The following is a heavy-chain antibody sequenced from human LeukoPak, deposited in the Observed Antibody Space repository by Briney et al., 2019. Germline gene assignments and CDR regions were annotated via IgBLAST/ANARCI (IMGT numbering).Heavy chain of an antibody. CDR2: ISYDGSNK. J-gene: IGHJ4*02. CDR3: ARALEEQWLVLGFDY. Sequence: VGSLRLSCAASGFTFSSYGMHWVRQAPGKGLEWVAVISYDGSNKYYADSVKGRFTISRDNSKNTLYLQMNSLRAEDTAVYYCARALEEQWLVLGFDYWGQGILVTVSS. V-gene: IGHV3-30*03. CDR1: GFTFSSYG. D-gene: IGHD6-19*01.